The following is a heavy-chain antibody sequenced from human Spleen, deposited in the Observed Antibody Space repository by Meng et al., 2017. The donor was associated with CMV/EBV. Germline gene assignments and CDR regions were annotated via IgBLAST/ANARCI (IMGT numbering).Heavy chain of an antibody. CDR1: GITFSDYY. CDR3: AKSAKSGDIVVVPAAIRRVKYFDY. D-gene: IGHD2-2*02. J-gene: IGHJ4*02. CDR2: ISSSGSTI. V-gene: IGHV3-11*01. Sequence: GESLKISCAASGITFSDYYMSWIRQAPGKGLEWVSYISSSGSTIHYADSVKGRITISRDNAKNSLYLQMNSLRAEDTAVYYCAKSAKSGDIVVVPAAIRRVKYFDYWGQGTLVTVSS.